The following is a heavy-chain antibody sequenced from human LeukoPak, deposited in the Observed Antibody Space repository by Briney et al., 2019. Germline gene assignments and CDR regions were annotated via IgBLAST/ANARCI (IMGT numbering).Heavy chain of an antibody. CDR2: ISSSGFST. J-gene: IGHJ3*02. D-gene: IGHD6-13*01. CDR1: GVTFSSYA. V-gene: IGHV3-23*01. Sequence: PGGSLRLSCAASGVTFSSYAMSWVRQAPGKGLEWVSGISSSGFSTYYTDSVKGRFTISRDNSKNTVYLQMNSLGVEDTAVYYCAKTLFPQQLILVYDIWGRGTMVTVSS. CDR3: AKTLFPQQLILVYDI.